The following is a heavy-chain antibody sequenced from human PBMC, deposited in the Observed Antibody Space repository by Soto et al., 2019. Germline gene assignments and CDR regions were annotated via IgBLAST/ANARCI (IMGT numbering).Heavy chain of an antibody. CDR2: IWYDGSNK. CDR3: ARESGALTVTRYNWFDP. V-gene: IGHV3-33*01. J-gene: IGHJ5*02. D-gene: IGHD4-4*01. CDR1: GFTFRSYG. Sequence: QVQLVESGGGVVQPGRSLRLSCAASGFTFRSYGMHWVRQAPGKGLDWVAVIWYDGSNKYYADSVKGRFTISRDNSKNTLYLQMNSLRAEDTAVYYCARESGALTVTRYNWFDPWGQGTLVTVSS.